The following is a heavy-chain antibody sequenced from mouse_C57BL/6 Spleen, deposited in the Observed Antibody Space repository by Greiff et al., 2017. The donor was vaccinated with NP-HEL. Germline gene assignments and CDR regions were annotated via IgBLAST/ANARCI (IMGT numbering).Heavy chain of an antibody. CDR1: GFTFSDYG. J-gene: IGHJ4*01. V-gene: IGHV5-17*01. Sequence: EVKLMESGGGLVKPGGSLKLSCAASGFTFSDYGMHWVRQAPEKGLEWVAYISSGSSTIYYADTVKGRFTISRDNAKNTLFLQMTSLRSEDTAMYYCARDSQLGHYAMDYWGQGTSVTVSS. CDR2: ISSGSSTI. CDR3: ARDSQLGHYAMDY.